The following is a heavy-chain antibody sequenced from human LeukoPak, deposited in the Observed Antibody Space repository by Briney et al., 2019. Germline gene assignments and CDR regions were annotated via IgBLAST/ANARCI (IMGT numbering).Heavy chain of an antibody. V-gene: IGHV1-69*05. CDR1: GGTFSSYT. CDR3: ARNIQDGYNSLGAFDI. J-gene: IGHJ3*02. CDR2: IIPIFGTA. Sequence: SVKVSCKASGGTFSSYTISWVRQAPGQGLEWMGGIIPIFGTANYAQKFQGRVTITTDESTSTAYMELSSLRSEDTAVYYCARNIQDGYNSLGAFDIWGQGTMVTVSS. D-gene: IGHD5-24*01.